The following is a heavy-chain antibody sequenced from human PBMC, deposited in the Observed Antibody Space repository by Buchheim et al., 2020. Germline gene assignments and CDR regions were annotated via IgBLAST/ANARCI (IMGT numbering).Heavy chain of an antibody. D-gene: IGHD2-21*02. J-gene: IGHJ4*02. CDR2: ISSSGSTI. V-gene: IGHV3-48*01. CDR1: VFTFCRYI. CDR3: ARDSVTARGLDY. Sequence: EVQLVESGGGLVQPGGSLRLSCAASVFTFCRYILIWVRQAPGKGLEWVSYISSSGSTILYAESVRGRFTISREYARNSVVLQMNSLRPEDTAVYYCARDSVTARGLDYWGRGTL.